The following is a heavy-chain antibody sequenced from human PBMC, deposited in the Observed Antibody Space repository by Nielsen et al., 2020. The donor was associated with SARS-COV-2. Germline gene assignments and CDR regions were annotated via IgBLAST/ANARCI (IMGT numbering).Heavy chain of an antibody. D-gene: IGHD3-10*01. CDR3: ASLSYGSGSMAFDI. J-gene: IGHJ3*02. CDR2: INAGNGNT. CDR1: GYTFTSYA. Sequence: ASVKVSCKASGYTFTSYAMHWVRQAPGQRLEWMGWINAGNGNTKYSQKFQGRVTITRDTSASTAYMELSSLRPEDTAVYYCASLSYGSGSMAFDIWGQGAMVTVSS. V-gene: IGHV1-3*01.